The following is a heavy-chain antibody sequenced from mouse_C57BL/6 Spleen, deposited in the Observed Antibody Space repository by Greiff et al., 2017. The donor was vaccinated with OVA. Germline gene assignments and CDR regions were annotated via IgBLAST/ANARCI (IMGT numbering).Heavy chain of an antibody. CDR3: ARSRYGSSSYFDY. Sequence: QVQLQQSGAELVRPGTSVKVSCKASGYAFTNYLIEWVKQRPGQGLEWIGVINPGSGGTNYNEKFKGKATLTADKSSSTAYMQLSSLTSEDSAVYFCARSRYGSSSYFDYWGQGTTLTVSS. V-gene: IGHV1-54*01. J-gene: IGHJ2*01. CDR2: INPGSGGT. D-gene: IGHD1-1*01. CDR1: GYAFTNYL.